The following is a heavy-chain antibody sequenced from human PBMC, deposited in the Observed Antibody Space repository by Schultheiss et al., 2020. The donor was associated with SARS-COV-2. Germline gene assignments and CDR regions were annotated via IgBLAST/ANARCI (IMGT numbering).Heavy chain of an antibody. D-gene: IGHD1-7*01. CDR3: AHFERELNFDY. CDR1: GFSLSTSGMR. CDR2: IDWDDDK. Sequence: SGPTLVKPTQTLTLTCTFSGFSLSTSGMRASWIRQPPGKALEWLARIDWDDDKFYSTSLKTRLTISKDTSKNQVVLTMTNMDPVDTAKYYCAHFERELNFDYWGQGTLVTVSS. J-gene: IGHJ4*02. V-gene: IGHV2-70*04.